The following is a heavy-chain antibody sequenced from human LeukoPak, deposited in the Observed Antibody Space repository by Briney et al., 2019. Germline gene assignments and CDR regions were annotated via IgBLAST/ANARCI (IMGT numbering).Heavy chain of an antibody. Sequence: SQTLSLTCAISGDSVSSNSAAWNWIRQSPSRGLEWLGRTYYRSKWYNDYAVSVKSRITINPDTSKNQFSLQLNSVTPEDTAVYYCARGGIAAAVSYYYYYMDVWGKGTTVTISS. J-gene: IGHJ6*03. CDR3: ARGGIAAAVSYYYYYMDV. CDR1: GDSVSSNSAA. V-gene: IGHV6-1*01. CDR2: TYYRSKWYN. D-gene: IGHD6-13*01.